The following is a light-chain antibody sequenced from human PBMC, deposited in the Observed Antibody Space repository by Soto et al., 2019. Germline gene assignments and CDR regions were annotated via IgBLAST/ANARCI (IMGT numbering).Light chain of an antibody. J-gene: IGKJ3*01. CDR3: MQTLQTPST. CDR2: LGS. V-gene: IGKV2-28*01. Sequence: DIVMTQSPLSLPVSPGEPASISCRSSQSLLHSNGFNYLDWYLQKAGQSPRLLIYLGSNRASGVPDRFSGSGSGTDFTLKISRVEAEDVGVYYCMQTLQTPSTFGPGTKVDI. CDR1: QSLLHSNGFNY.